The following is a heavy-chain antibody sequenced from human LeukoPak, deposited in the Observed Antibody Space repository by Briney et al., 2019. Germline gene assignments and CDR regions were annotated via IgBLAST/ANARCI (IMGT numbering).Heavy chain of an antibody. CDR1: GFTFSSYG. CDR2: ISYDGSNK. J-gene: IGHJ3*02. D-gene: IGHD3-10*01. CDR3: AKDPVRYYYGSGSSPDAFDI. V-gene: IGHV3-30*18. Sequence: GGSLRLSCAASGFTFSSYGMHWVGQAPGKGLEWVAVISYDGSNKYYADSVKGRFTISRDNSKNTLYLQMNSLRAEDTAVYYCAKDPVRYYYGSGSSPDAFDIWGQGTMVTVSS.